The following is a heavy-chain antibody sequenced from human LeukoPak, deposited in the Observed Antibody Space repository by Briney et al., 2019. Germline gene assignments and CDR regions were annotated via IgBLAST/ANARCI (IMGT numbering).Heavy chain of an antibody. Sequence: GGSLRLSCAASGFTFSSYAMSWVRQAPGKGLEWVSTISGSGTRTYYADSVKGRFTISRDNSKNTLYLQMGSLSAEDTAVYYCAKDVDSTYYYYMDVWGKGTTVTVSS. CDR2: ISGSGTRT. CDR3: AKDVDSTYYYYMDV. J-gene: IGHJ6*03. D-gene: IGHD5-12*01. CDR1: GFTFSSYA. V-gene: IGHV3-23*01.